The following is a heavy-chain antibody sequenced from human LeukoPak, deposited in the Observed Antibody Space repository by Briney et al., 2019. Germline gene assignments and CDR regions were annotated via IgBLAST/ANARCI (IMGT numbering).Heavy chain of an antibody. D-gene: IGHD3-10*01. Sequence: GASVKVSCKASGGTFSSYAISWVRQAPGQGLEWMGGIIPIFGTANYAQKFQGRVTITTDESTSTAYMELSSLRSEDTAVYYCARDLFPGYYGSGSYGDWGQGTLVIVSS. J-gene: IGHJ4*02. CDR1: GGTFSSYA. CDR3: ARDLFPGYYGSGSYGD. V-gene: IGHV1-69*05. CDR2: IIPIFGTA.